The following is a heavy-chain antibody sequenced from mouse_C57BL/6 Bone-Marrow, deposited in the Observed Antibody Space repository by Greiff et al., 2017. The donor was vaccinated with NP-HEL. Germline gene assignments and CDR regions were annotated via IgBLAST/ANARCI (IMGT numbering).Heavy chain of an antibody. D-gene: IGHD2-1*01. J-gene: IGHJ4*01. Sequence: QVQLQQSGAELARPGASVKLSCKASGYTFTSYGISWVKQRTGQGLDWIGEIYPRSGNTYYNEKFKGKATLTADKSSSTADMELRSLTSEDSAVYFCARENYRRGYAMDYWGQGTSVTVSS. CDR1: GYTFTSYG. CDR2: IYPRSGNT. CDR3: ARENYRRGYAMDY. V-gene: IGHV1-81*01.